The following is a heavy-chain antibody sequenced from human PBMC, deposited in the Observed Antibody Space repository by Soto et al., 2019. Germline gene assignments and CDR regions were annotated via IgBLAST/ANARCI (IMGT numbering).Heavy chain of an antibody. CDR1: GGSISSYY. D-gene: IGHD6-6*01. CDR3: ARGAAARHYGMDV. CDR2: IYYSGST. Sequence: ETLSLTCTVSGGSISSYYWSWIRQPPGKGLEWIGYIYYSGSTNYNPSLKSRVTISVDTSKNQFSLKLSSVTAADTAVYYCARGAAARHYGMDVWGQGTTVTVSS. J-gene: IGHJ6*02. V-gene: IGHV4-59*01.